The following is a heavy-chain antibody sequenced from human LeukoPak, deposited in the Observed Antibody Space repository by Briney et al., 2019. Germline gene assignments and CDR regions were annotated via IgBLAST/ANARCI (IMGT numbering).Heavy chain of an antibody. CDR2: ISAYNGNT. D-gene: IGHD3-22*01. Sequence: EASVKVSCKASGGTFSSYAISWVRQAPGQGLEWMGWISAYNGNTNYAQKLQGRVTMTTDTSTSTAYMELRSLRSDDTAVYYCARDAGSMIAVVIDYWGQGTLVTVSS. CDR1: GGTFSSYA. J-gene: IGHJ4*02. CDR3: ARDAGSMIAVVIDY. V-gene: IGHV1-18*01.